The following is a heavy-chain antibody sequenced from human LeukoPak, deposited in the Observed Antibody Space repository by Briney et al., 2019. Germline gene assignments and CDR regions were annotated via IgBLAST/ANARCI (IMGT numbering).Heavy chain of an antibody. D-gene: IGHD3-22*01. V-gene: IGHV3-30-3*02. Sequence: PGGSLGLPCAASGFIFSSYAMLGVRQAPGKGGGGGAGIIYDGSNKYYADSVKGRFTISRDNSKNTLYLQMNSLRAEDTAVYYCAKIPHPYYYDSSGYPPYYWGQGTLVTVSS. J-gene: IGHJ4*02. CDR3: AKIPHPYYYDSSGYPPYY. CDR2: IIYDGSNK. CDR1: GFIFSSYA.